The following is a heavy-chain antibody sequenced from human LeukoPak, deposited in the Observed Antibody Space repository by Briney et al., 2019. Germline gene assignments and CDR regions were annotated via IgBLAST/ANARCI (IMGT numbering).Heavy chain of an antibody. J-gene: IGHJ1*01. CDR2: IREDGSEK. CDR3: ARVLGIAAAAAFQH. V-gene: IGHV3-7*01. D-gene: IGHD6-13*01. CDR1: GFTFSNYW. Sequence: GGSLRLSCAASGFTFSNYWMSWVRQAPGKGLEWVANIREDGSEKYYVDSVKGQFTISRDNAKNSLYLQMNSLRAEDTAVYYCARVLGIAAAAAFQHWGQGTLVTVSS.